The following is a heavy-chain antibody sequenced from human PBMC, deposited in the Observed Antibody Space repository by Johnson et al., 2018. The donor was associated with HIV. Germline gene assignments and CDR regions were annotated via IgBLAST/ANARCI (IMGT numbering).Heavy chain of an antibody. V-gene: IGHV3-9*01. CDR1: GFTFDDYA. CDR3: AKGWIVGATKGEVDAFDI. J-gene: IGHJ3*02. CDR2: ISWNSGSI. Sequence: VELVESGGGLVKPGGSLRLSCAASGFTFDDYAMHWVRQAPGKGLEWVSGISWNSGSIGYADSVKGRFTISRDNAKNSLYLQMNSLRAEDTALYYCAKGWIVGATKGEVDAFDIWGQGTMVTVSS. D-gene: IGHD1-26*01.